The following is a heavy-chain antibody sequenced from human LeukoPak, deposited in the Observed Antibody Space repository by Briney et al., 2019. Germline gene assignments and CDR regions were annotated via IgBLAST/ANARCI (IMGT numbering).Heavy chain of an antibody. CDR1: GGSVSSGSYY. CDR3: ARGDATGYPDY. Sequence: PSETLSLTCTVSGGSVSSGSYYWSWIRQPPGKGLEWIGYIYYSGSTNYNPSLKSRVTISVDKSKNQLSLKLISVTAADTAVYYCARGDATGYPDYWGQGTLVTVSS. D-gene: IGHD3-9*01. V-gene: IGHV4-61*01. J-gene: IGHJ4*02. CDR2: IYYSGST.